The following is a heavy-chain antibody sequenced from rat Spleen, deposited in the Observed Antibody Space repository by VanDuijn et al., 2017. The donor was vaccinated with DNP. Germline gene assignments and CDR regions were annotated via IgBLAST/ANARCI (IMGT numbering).Heavy chain of an antibody. V-gene: IGHV5-31*01. J-gene: IGHJ3*01. CDR3: VRVGLTTWNLWWFAY. CDR1: GFTFKNYW. CDR2: ITTSGGST. Sequence: EVQLVESGGDLVQPGRSLKLSCIASGFTFKNYWMTWIRQVPGKGLEWVASITTSGGSTYYPDSVKGRFTISRDNAKNTLYLQMNSLRSADTATYYCVRVGLTTWNLWWFAYWGQGTLVTVSS. D-gene: IGHD4-4*01.